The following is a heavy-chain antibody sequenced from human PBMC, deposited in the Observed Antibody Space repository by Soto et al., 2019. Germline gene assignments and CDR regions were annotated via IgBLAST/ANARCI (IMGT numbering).Heavy chain of an antibody. CDR2: INHSGST. Sequence: QVLLQQWGAGLLKPSETLSLTCAVYGGSFSAYYWSWIRQPPGKGLEWIGEINHSGSTNYNPSRRSRVTISVDTSKNQFALKLSSVTAADTAVYYCARTSRFEYWGQGTLVTVSS. CDR1: GGSFSAYY. D-gene: IGHD6-6*01. CDR3: ARTSRFEY. J-gene: IGHJ4*02. V-gene: IGHV4-34*01.